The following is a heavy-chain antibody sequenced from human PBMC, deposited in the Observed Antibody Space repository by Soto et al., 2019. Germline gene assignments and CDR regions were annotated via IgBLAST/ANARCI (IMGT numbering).Heavy chain of an antibody. D-gene: IGHD2-2*01. CDR1: GGTFSSYT. V-gene: IGHV1-69*02. CDR3: ARVGAGDSHCSSTSCLLFDP. Sequence: QVQLVQSGAEVKKPGSSVKVSCKASGGTFSSYTISWVRQAPGQGLEWMGRIIPILGIANYAQKFQGRVTITADKSTSTAYMELSGLRSEDTAVYYCARVGAGDSHCSSTSCLLFDPWGQGTLVTVSS. J-gene: IGHJ5*02. CDR2: IIPILGIA.